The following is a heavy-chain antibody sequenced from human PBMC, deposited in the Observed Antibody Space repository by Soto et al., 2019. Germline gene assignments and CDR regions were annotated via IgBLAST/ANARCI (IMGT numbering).Heavy chain of an antibody. D-gene: IGHD6-19*01. J-gene: IGHJ4*02. Sequence: EVQLLESGGDLVQPGGSLRLSCAASGFIFSNYAMTWVRQAPGKGPEWVSTFTSGGSTYYRDTVKGRFTISRDNSKNTLYLQMNSLRAEVTAVYYFARSDKYNSQSSGWANRVDFWGQGTLVTVSS. CDR2: FTSGGST. V-gene: IGHV3-23*01. CDR1: GFIFSNYA. CDR3: ARSDKYNSQSSGWANRVDF.